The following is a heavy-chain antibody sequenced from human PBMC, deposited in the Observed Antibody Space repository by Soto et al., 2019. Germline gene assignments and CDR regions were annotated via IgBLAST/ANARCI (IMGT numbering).Heavy chain of an antibody. Sequence: ASETLSLTCTVSGGSISSGGYYWSWIRQHPGKGLEWIGYIYYSGSTYYNPSLKSRVTISVDTSKNQFSLKLSSVTAADTAVYYCARDPGAAAGIRYYYGMDVWGQGTTVTVSS. D-gene: IGHD6-13*01. CDR3: ARDPGAAAGIRYYYGMDV. J-gene: IGHJ6*02. CDR1: GGSISSGGYY. CDR2: IYYSGST. V-gene: IGHV4-31*03.